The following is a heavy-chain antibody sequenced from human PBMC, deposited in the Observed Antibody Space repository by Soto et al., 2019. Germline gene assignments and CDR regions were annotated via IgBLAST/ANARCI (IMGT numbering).Heavy chain of an antibody. CDR3: ARTKVRALTAGESDP. CDR1: GGSITGHY. J-gene: IGHJ5*02. Sequence: SETLSLTCTVSGGSITGHYWSWIRQPAGKGLEWIGRIYTTGTTNYNPSLKSRVTMSVDTSKNQISLNLTSVTAADTAVYYCARTKVRALTAGESDPWGQGTQVTVSS. V-gene: IGHV4-4*07. D-gene: IGHD3-16*01. CDR2: IYTTGTT.